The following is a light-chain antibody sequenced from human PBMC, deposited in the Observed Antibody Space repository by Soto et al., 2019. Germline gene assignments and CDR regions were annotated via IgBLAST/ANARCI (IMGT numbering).Light chain of an antibody. CDR3: QQHNQWPIT. CDR1: RSAGNF. Sequence: EIVMTQSPATLSVSPGETASLSCRASRSAGNFLSCYQQKPGQAPRLLIYYISTRATGIPARFSGSGSGTEFALTINSLQSEDSAVYYCQQHNQWPITFGQGTRLEI. V-gene: IGKV3D-15*01. J-gene: IGKJ5*01. CDR2: YIS.